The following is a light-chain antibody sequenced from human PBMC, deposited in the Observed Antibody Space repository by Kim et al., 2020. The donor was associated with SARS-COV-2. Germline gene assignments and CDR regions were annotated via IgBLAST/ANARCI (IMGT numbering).Light chain of an antibody. CDR1: QGITSA. J-gene: IGKJ5*01. V-gene: IGKV1-13*02. CDR3: QQYNSYPIT. CDR2: DAS. Sequence: AIQLTQSPSSLSASVGDRVIITCRASQGITSALAWYQQEPGKAPNLLIYDASSLKSGVPSRFSGSGSGTDFTITISGLQPEDSATYYCQQYNSYPITFGQGTRLEIK.